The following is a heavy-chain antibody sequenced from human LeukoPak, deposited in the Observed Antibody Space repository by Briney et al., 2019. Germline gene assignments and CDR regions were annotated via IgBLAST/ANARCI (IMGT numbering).Heavy chain of an antibody. CDR1: GYTFINYG. D-gene: IGHD1-1*01. CDR2: ISGYSDDT. V-gene: IGHV1-18*01. J-gene: IGHJ3*02. CDR3: ARDPERGAFDM. Sequence: GASVTVSCKASGYTFINYGISWVRQAPGQGLEWMGWISGYSDDTDYAQKFQGRVTMTTDTTTRTAYMELRSLRFDDTAVYFCARDPERGAFDMWGQGTVVTVSS.